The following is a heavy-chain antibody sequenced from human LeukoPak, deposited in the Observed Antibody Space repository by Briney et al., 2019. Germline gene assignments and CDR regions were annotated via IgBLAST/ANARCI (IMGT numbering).Heavy chain of an antibody. J-gene: IGHJ5*02. CDR2: ISGSGGST. CDR3: ARVVGQQLVRELDP. V-gene: IGHV3-23*01. CDR1: GFTFSSYA. D-gene: IGHD6-13*01. Sequence: PGGSLRLSCAASGFTFSSYAMSWVRQAPGKGLEWVSAISGSGGSTYYADSVKGRFTISRDNSKNTLYLQMNSLRAEDTAVYYCARVVGQQLVRELDPWGQGTLVTVSS.